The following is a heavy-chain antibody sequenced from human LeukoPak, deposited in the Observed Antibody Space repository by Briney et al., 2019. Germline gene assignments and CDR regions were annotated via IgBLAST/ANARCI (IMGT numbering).Heavy chain of an antibody. D-gene: IGHD2/OR15-2a*01. CDR3: ARRGSTDY. CDR1: GFSFSGYW. J-gene: IGHJ4*02. V-gene: IGHV3-7*03. CDR2: IKEDGSEK. Sequence: GGSLRLSCAASGFSFSGYWMTWVRQAPGKGLEWVANIKEDGSEKYYADFVKGRFTISRDNAKNSLDLQMNSLRAEDTAVYYCARRGSTDYWGQGTLVAVSS.